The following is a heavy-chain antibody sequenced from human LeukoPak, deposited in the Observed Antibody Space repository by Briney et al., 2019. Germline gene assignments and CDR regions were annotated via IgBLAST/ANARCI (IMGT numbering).Heavy chain of an antibody. D-gene: IGHD3-22*01. Sequence: SETLSLTCTVSGGSISSYYWSWIRQPPGKGLEWSGYIYYSGSTNYNPSLKSRVTISVDTSKNQFSLKLSSVTAADTAVYYCASTYYYDPAAFDISGQGTMVTVSS. CDR1: GGSISSYY. J-gene: IGHJ3*02. V-gene: IGHV4-59*08. CDR2: IYYSGST. CDR3: ASTYYYDPAAFDI.